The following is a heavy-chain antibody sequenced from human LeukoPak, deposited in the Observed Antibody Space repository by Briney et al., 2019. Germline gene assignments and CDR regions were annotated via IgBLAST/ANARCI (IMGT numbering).Heavy chain of an antibody. CDR2: SNGDGSIT. D-gene: IGHD3-16*02. CDR1: GFSISGYW. V-gene: IGHV3-74*01. Sequence: PGGSLRLSCAASGFSISGYWMHWVRQAPGKGLVWVSRSNGDGSITAYADSAKGRFTISRANAKNSLYLQMNSLRAGDTAVYYCARQDLGGVIIYWGQGTLVTVSS. J-gene: IGHJ4*02. CDR3: ARQDLGGVIIY.